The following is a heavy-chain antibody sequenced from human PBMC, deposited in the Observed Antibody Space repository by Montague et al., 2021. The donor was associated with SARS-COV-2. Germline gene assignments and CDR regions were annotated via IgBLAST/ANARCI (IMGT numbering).Heavy chain of an antibody. Sequence: SETLSLTCSVSGDSITNHYWSWIRQPAGKGLEWIGRMHFTGKTNFSPFFSSRLTMSADTSKYQFSLKLTSVTAADTAIYFCARDRFGFGAGRQGTIDFWGQGTLVTVSS. V-gene: IGHV4-4*07. J-gene: IGHJ4*02. CDR1: GDSITNHY. CDR2: MHFTGKT. D-gene: IGHD3-10*01. CDR3: ARDRFGFGAGRQGTIDF.